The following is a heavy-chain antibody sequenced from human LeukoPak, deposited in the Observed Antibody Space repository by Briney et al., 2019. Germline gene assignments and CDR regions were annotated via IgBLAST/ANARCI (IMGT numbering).Heavy chain of an antibody. J-gene: IGHJ4*02. Sequence: SQTLSLTCAISGDSVSSNSDAWIWIRQSPSRGLEWLGRTYYRSKWYNDYVVSVKSRITINPDTSKNQFSLQLNFVTPEDTAVYYCARVRNSSGWYFDYWGQGILVTVSS. V-gene: IGHV6-1*01. CDR2: TYYRSKWYN. CDR1: GDSVSSNSDA. CDR3: ARVRNSSGWYFDY. D-gene: IGHD6-19*01.